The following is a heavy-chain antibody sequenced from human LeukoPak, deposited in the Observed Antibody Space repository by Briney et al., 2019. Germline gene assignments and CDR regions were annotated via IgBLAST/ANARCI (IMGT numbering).Heavy chain of an antibody. D-gene: IGHD3-3*01. Sequence: PRGSLRLSCAASGFTFSSYAMHWVRQAPGKGLEWVAVISYDGSNKYYADSVKGRFTISRDNSKNTLYLQMNSLRAEDTAVYYCASAGTYYDFWNDYWGQGTLVTVSS. J-gene: IGHJ4*02. V-gene: IGHV3-30-3*01. CDR3: ASAGTYYDFWNDY. CDR2: ISYDGSNK. CDR1: GFTFSSYA.